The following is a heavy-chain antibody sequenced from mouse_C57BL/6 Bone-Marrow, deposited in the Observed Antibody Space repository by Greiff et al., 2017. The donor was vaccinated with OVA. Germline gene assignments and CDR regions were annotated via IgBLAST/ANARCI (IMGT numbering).Heavy chain of an antibody. J-gene: IGHJ2*01. CDR3: ARGAYFYYFDY. CDR1: GYAFSSYW. V-gene: IGHV1-80*01. CDR2: IYPGDGDT. D-gene: IGHD2-10*01. Sequence: VQLQESGAELVKPGASVKISCKASGYAFSSYWMNWVKQRPGKGLEWIGQIYPGDGDTNYNGKFKGKATLTADKSSSTAYMQLSSLTSEDSAVYFCARGAYFYYFDYWGQGTTLTVSS.